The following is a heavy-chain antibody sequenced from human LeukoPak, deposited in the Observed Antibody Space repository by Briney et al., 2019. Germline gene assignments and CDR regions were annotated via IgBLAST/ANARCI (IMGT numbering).Heavy chain of an antibody. Sequence: GSSVKVSCKAPGGTFSNYGFRWVRQAPEQGLEWMGGIVPVFGTVSYAQKFQDRVTITADDFTTTAYMEPSSLRSEDTAVYYCARWAGTCTIASCYTPLDYWGQGTLVTVST. CDR2: IVPVFGTV. J-gene: IGHJ4*02. D-gene: IGHD2-2*02. CDR3: ARWAGTCTIASCYTPLDY. V-gene: IGHV1-69*01. CDR1: GGTFSNYG.